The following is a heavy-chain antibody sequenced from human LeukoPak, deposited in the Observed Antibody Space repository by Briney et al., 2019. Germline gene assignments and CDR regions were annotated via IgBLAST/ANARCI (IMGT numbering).Heavy chain of an antibody. CDR1: GFTFSSYA. V-gene: IGHV3-30*04. Sequence: PGRSLRLSCAAPGFTFSSYAMHWGRQAPGKGLEWVAVISYDGSNKYYADSVKGRFTISRDNSKNTLYLQMNSLRAEDTAVYYCARAPRHNLAVAANDYWGQGTLVTVSS. D-gene: IGHD6-19*01. J-gene: IGHJ4*02. CDR3: ARAPRHNLAVAANDY. CDR2: ISYDGSNK.